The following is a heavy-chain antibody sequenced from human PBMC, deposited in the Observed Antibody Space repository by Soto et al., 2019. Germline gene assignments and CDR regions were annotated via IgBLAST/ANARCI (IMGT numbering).Heavy chain of an antibody. V-gene: IGHV3-9*01. D-gene: IGHD6-6*01. J-gene: IGHJ4*02. Sequence: EVQLVESGGGLVQPGRSLRLSCAASGFTFDDYAMHWVRQAPGKGLEWVACISWNSGSIGYADSVKGRFTIARDNAKNALYLQMNSLRAEDTALYYSAKGASYSSSRGFDYWGQGTLVTVSS. CDR2: ISWNSGSI. CDR3: AKGASYSSSRGFDY. CDR1: GFTFDDYA.